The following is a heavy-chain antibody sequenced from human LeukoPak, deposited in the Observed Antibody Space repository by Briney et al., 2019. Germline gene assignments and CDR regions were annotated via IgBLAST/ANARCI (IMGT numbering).Heavy chain of an antibody. CDR1: GGSISSYY. V-gene: IGHV4-59*01. CDR3: AGVCGDYKYYYYYYGMDV. J-gene: IGHJ6*02. Sequence: SETLSLTCTVSGGSISSYYWSWIRQPPGKGLEWIGYIYYSGSTNYNPSLKSRVTISVDTSKNQFSLKLSSVTAADTAVYYCAGVCGDYKYYYYYYGMDVWGQGTTVTVSS. CDR2: IYYSGST. D-gene: IGHD4-4*01.